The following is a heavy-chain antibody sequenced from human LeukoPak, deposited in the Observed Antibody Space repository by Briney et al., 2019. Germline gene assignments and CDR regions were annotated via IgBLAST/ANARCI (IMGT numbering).Heavy chain of an antibody. V-gene: IGHV1-69*13. CDR1: GGTFSSYA. CDR2: IIPIFGTA. D-gene: IGHD2-15*01. Sequence: SVKVSCKASGGTFSSYAISWVRQAPGQGLEWMGGIIPIFGTANYAQKFQGRVTITADESTSTAYMELSSLRSEDTAVYYCARDAVVAATRDEYFQHWGQGTLVTVSS. J-gene: IGHJ1*01. CDR3: ARDAVVAATRDEYFQH.